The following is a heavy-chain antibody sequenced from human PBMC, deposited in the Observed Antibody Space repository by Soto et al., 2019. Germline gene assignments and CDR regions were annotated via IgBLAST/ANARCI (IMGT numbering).Heavy chain of an antibody. D-gene: IGHD3-10*01. Sequence: PSETLSLTCAVSGGSISSSNWWSWVRQPPGKGLEWIGEIYHSGSTNYNPSLKSRVTISVDKSKNQFSLKLSSVTAADTAVYYCARAQGESMVRGVIPYSNGMDVWGQGTTVTVSS. CDR1: GGSISSSNW. J-gene: IGHJ6*02. CDR2: IYHSGST. V-gene: IGHV4-4*02. CDR3: ARAQGESMVRGVIPYSNGMDV.